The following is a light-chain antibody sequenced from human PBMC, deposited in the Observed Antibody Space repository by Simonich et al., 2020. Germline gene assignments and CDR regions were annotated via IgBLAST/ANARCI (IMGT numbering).Light chain of an antibody. CDR3: YSAADNNLV. Sequence: SYELTQPSSVSVSPGQTARLTCPGDVLAKKYARWFQQKPGQAPVLVIYKDSERPSGSPERFSGSSSGTTVTLTISGAQVEDEADYYCYSAADNNLVFGGGTKLTVL. CDR1: VLAKKY. J-gene: IGLJ2*01. CDR2: KDS. V-gene: IGLV3-27*01.